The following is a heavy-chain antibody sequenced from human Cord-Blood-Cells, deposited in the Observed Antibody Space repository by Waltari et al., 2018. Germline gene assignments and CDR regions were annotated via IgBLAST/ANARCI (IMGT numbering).Heavy chain of an antibody. CDR3: ARGTTIVVVPAARYWYFDL. Sequence: QVQLQQWGAGLLKPSETLSLTCAVYGGSFSGYYWSWIRQPHGKGLEWIGEINHSGSTNYNPSLKSRVTISVDTSKNQFSLKLSSVTAADTAVYYCARGTTIVVVPAARYWYFDLWGRGTLVTVSS. V-gene: IGHV4-34*01. D-gene: IGHD2-2*01. CDR2: INHSGST. CDR1: GGSFSGYY. J-gene: IGHJ2*01.